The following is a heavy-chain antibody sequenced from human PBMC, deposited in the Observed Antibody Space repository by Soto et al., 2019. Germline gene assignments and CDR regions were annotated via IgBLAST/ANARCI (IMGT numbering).Heavy chain of an antibody. CDR1: GFTFSSYS. CDR3: ASLPAPKKYYFDY. Sequence: GGSLRLSCAASGFTFSSYSMNWVRQAPGKGLEWVSSISSSSSYIYYADSVKGRFTISRDNAKNSLYLQMNSLRAEDTAVYYCASLPAPKKYYFDYWGQGTLVTVSS. J-gene: IGHJ4*02. D-gene: IGHD2-2*01. CDR2: ISSSSSYI. V-gene: IGHV3-21*01.